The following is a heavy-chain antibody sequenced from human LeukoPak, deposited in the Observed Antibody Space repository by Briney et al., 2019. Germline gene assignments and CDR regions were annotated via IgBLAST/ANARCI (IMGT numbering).Heavy chain of an antibody. J-gene: IGHJ4*02. D-gene: IGHD7-27*01. Sequence: GGSLRLSCAASGFSLSNYWMNWVRQAPGKGLEWVANIKQDGSEKNYVDSVKGRFSISRDNAKNSLILQMNSLRDEDTAVYYCTRGVWAPFDSWGQGTLVSVSS. V-gene: IGHV3-7*01. CDR3: TRGVWAPFDS. CDR1: GFSLSNYW. CDR2: IKQDGSEK.